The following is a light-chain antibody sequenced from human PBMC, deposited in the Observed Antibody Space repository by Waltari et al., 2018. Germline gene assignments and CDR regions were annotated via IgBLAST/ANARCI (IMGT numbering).Light chain of an antibody. CDR1: SSNLGAGYD. V-gene: IGLV1-40*01. CDR3: QSYDSSLSGSL. CDR2: GNS. Sequence: QSGLTQPPSVSGAPGQRVTISCTGSSSNLGAGYDVHWYQLLPGTAPKLLIYGNSNRPSGVPDRFSGSKSGTSASLAITGLQPEDEADYYCQSYDSSLSGSLFGGGTKLTVL. J-gene: IGLJ2*01.